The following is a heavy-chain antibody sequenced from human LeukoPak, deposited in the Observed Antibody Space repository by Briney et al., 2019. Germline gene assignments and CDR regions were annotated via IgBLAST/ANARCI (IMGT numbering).Heavy chain of an antibody. J-gene: IGHJ3*02. D-gene: IGHD5-18*01. CDR3: AQDAYSYGWGIFDI. CDR2: IYWNDDK. CDR1: GFSLSTSGVG. V-gene: IGHV2-5*01. Sequence: SGPTLAQPTQTLTLTCSFSGFSLSTSGVGVGWIRQPPGKALEWLGLIYWNDDKRYSPSVKSRLTISKDTSKNQVVLTMTNMDSVDTATYYCAQDAYSYGWGIFDIWGQGTMLTVSS.